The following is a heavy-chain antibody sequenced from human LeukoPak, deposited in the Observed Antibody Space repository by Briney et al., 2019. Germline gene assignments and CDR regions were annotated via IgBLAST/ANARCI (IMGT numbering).Heavy chain of an antibody. V-gene: IGHV3-33*01. D-gene: IGHD2-2*01. CDR3: ARVSCSSFSCYLASYYFDS. J-gene: IGHJ4*02. CDR2: IWYDGSNK. Sequence: PGRSLRLSCAASGFTFSSYGMHWVRQAPGKGLEWVAVIWYDGSNKDYADSVKGRFTISRDNSKNTLSLQMNSLRVEDTAIYYCARVSCSSFSCYLASYYFDSWGQGTLVTVSS. CDR1: GFTFSSYG.